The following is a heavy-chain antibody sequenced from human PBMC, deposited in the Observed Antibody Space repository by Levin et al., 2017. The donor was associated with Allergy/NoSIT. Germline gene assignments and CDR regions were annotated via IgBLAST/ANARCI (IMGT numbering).Heavy chain of an antibody. J-gene: IGHJ6*02. CDR3: ARHNGYGDYYYYGLDV. CDR1: GYSFTSYW. V-gene: IGHV5-51*01. CDR2: IYPGDSDT. D-gene: IGHD5-12*01. Sequence: GESLKISCKGSGYSFTSYWIGWVRQMPGKGLEWMGIIYPGDSDTRYSPSFQGQVTISADKSISTAYLQWSSLKASDTAMYFCARHNGYGDYYYYGLDVWGQGTTVTVSS.